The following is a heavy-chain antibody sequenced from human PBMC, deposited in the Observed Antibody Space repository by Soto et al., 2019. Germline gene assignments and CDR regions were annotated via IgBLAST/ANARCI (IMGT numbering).Heavy chain of an antibody. V-gene: IGHV1-69*13. CDR3: ARIRFDNSGYPSYYYGMDV. Sequence: ASVKVSCKASGGTFSSYAISWVRQAPGQGLEWMGGIIPIFGTANYAQKFQGRVTITADESTSTAYMELSSLRSEDTAVYYCARIRFDNSGYPSYYYGMDVWGQGTTVTVPS. CDR1: GGTFSSYA. J-gene: IGHJ6*02. D-gene: IGHD5-12*01. CDR2: IIPIFGTA.